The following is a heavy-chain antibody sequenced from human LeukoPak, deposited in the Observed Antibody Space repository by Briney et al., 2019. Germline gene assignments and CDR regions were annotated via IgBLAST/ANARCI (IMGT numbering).Heavy chain of an antibody. D-gene: IGHD3-3*01. CDR3: ARGGVLRFLEHLDY. Sequence: ASVKVSCKASGGTFSTYAVSWVRQAPGQGLEWMGIINPSGGSTTYAQKFQGRVTMTRDTSTSTVYMELSSLRSEDTAVYYCARGGVLRFLEHLDYWGQGTLATVSS. CDR1: GGTFSTYA. CDR2: INPSGGST. J-gene: IGHJ4*02. V-gene: IGHV1-46*01.